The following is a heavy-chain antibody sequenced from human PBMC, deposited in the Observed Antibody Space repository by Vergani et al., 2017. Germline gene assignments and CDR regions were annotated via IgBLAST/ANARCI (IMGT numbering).Heavy chain of an antibody. Sequence: EVQLLQSGGGVIQPGGSVRLSCAASGFTFSACPMTWVRQAPGKGLEWVSAISARYPSTYYADSVKGRFTISRDNSKNMLYLQMNSLRAEDTAVYYCAKLPMVRGEGAWGNRGWGPFDYWGQGTLVTVSS. CDR2: ISARYPST. D-gene: IGHD3-10*01. V-gene: IGHV3-23*01. CDR3: AKLPMVRGEGAWGNRGWGPFDY. CDR1: GFTFSACP. J-gene: IGHJ4*02.